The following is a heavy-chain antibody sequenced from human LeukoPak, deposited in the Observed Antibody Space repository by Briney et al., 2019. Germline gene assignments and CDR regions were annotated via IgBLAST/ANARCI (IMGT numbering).Heavy chain of an antibody. CDR3: ARGPPRLDGFDI. V-gene: IGHV4-59*01. CDR1: GGSISNYY. CDR2: IFYSGST. Sequence: SETLSLTCAVSGGSISNYYWNWIRQPPGKGLEWIGYIFYSGSTNYNPSLKSRVTISVDTSKNQFSLKLSSVTAADTAVYYCARGPPRLDGFDIWGQGTMVTVSS. J-gene: IGHJ3*02. D-gene: IGHD6-25*01.